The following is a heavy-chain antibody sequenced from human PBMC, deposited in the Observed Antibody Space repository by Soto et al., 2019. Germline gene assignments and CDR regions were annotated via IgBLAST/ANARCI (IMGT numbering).Heavy chain of an antibody. CDR1: GYTFTNSD. V-gene: IGHV1-8*01. CDR3: AKQGPLYCSGTSCPYYFDY. CDR2: MNPNSGNT. Sequence: ASVKVSCKASGYTFTNSDTNWVRQATGQGLEWMGWMNPNSGNTGYAQKFQGRVTMASNTSISTAYMELSSLRSEDTAVYYCAKQGPLYCSGTSCPYYFDYWGQGALVTVSS. D-gene: IGHD2-2*01. J-gene: IGHJ4*02.